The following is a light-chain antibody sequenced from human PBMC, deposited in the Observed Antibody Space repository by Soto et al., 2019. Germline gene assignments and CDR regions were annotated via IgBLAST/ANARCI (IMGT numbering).Light chain of an antibody. J-gene: IGLJ1*01. CDR2: GNT. CDR3: QSYDTSLSGPV. Sequence: QSVLTQPPSVSGAPGQRVTISCTGSSSNIGATYAVHWYQQLPGTAPKLLIYGNTNRPSGVPDRFSGSKSGTSASLAITGLQADEEAADYCQSYDTSLSGPVFGTGTKLTVL. CDR1: SSNIGATYA. V-gene: IGLV1-40*01.